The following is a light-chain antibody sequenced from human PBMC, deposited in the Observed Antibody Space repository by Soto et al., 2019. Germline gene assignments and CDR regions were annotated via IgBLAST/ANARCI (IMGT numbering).Light chain of an antibody. CDR1: QSITTW. V-gene: IGKV1-5*03. Sequence: DIQMTQSPSTLSASAGDRVTITCRASQSITTWLAWYQQKPGKAPKLLIYKASTLESGVPSRFSGSGSGTEFTLTISSLQADDFATYYCQQYNSYPYTFGQGTKLEIK. CDR2: KAS. J-gene: IGKJ2*01. CDR3: QQYNSYPYT.